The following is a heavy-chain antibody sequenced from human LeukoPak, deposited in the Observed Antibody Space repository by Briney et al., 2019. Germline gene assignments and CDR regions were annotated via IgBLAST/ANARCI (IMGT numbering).Heavy chain of an antibody. J-gene: IGHJ6*03. V-gene: IGHV3-23*01. D-gene: IGHD3-10*01. Sequence: GGSLRLSCAASGLTFSNYAMSWVRQAPGKGLEWVSAISVSGGSTYYADSVKGRFTISRDNSKNTLYLQINSLRAEDTAVYYCAKKYGSGSYQYMDVWGKGTTVTVSS. CDR1: GLTFSNYA. CDR2: ISVSGGST. CDR3: AKKYGSGSYQYMDV.